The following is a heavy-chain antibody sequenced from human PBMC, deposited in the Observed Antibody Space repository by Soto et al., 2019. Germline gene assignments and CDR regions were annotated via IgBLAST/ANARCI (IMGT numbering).Heavy chain of an antibody. CDR2: IYSGGST. J-gene: IGHJ6*02. V-gene: IGHV3-53*01. CDR3: ATPIGYCSSTSCNLGWDGMDV. Sequence: PGESLKISCAASVFTVSSNYMSWVRQAPGKGLEWVSVIYSGGSTYYADSVKGRFTISRDNSKNTLYLQMNSLRAEDTAVYYCATPIGYCSSTSCNLGWDGMDVWGQGTTVTVAS. CDR1: VFTVSSNY. D-gene: IGHD2-2*03.